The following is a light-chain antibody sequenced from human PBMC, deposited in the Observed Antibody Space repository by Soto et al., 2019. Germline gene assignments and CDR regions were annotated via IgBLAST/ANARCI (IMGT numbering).Light chain of an antibody. CDR1: SSNIGAGYD. CDR2: GNS. CDR3: QSYDSSLRVV. V-gene: IGLV1-40*01. Sequence: QSVLTQPPSVSGAPGQRVNISCTGSSSNIGAGYDVHWYQQLPGTAPKLLIYGNSNRPSGVPDRFSVSKSGTSASLAITGLQAEDEADYYCQSYDSSLRVVFGGGIKVTVL. J-gene: IGLJ2*01.